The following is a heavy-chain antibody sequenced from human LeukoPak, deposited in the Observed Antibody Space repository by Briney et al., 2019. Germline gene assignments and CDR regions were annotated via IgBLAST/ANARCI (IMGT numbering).Heavy chain of an antibody. J-gene: IGHJ4*02. D-gene: IGHD6-13*01. V-gene: IGHV1-18*01. Sequence: AASVKVSRKASGYTFTNYGISWVRQAPGQRLEWMGWISAYNGNTDYAQNLQGRVTMTTDTLTSTAYMELRSLRSDDTAVYYCARDQSLVAYSSTWFDYWGQGTPVTVSS. CDR2: ISAYNGNT. CDR1: GYTFTNYG. CDR3: ARDQSLVAYSSTWFDY.